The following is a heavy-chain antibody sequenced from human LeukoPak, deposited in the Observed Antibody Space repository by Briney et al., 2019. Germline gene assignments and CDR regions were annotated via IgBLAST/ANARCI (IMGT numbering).Heavy chain of an antibody. J-gene: IGHJ6*03. Sequence: GGSLRLSCAASGFTFSSYGMHWVRQAPGKGLEWVAFIRYDGSNKYYADSVKGRFTISRDNSKNTLYLQMNSLRAEDTAVYYCVRKRGTNGAYYYYYMDVWGKGTTVIVSS. V-gene: IGHV3-30*02. CDR3: VRKRGTNGAYYYYYMDV. CDR1: GFTFSSYG. CDR2: IRYDGSNK. D-gene: IGHD3-16*01.